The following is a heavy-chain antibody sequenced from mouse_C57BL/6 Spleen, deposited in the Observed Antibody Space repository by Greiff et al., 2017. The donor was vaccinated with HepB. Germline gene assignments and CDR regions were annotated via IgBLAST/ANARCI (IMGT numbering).Heavy chain of an antibody. D-gene: IGHD1-1*01. CDR3: ARGLRRGFAY. Sequence: VQLQHPGAELVMPGASVKLSCKASGYTFTSYWMHWVKQRPGQGLEWIGEIDPSDSYTNYNQKFKGKSTLTVDKSSSTAYMQLSSLTSEDSAVYYCARGLRRGFAYWGQGTLVTVSA. CDR1: GYTFTSYW. CDR2: IDPSDSYT. J-gene: IGHJ3*01. V-gene: IGHV1-69*01.